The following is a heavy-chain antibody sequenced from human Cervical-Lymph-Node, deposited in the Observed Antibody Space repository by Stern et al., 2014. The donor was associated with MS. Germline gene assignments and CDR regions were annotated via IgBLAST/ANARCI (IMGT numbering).Heavy chain of an antibody. CDR1: GGSISSYY. CDR3: ARGNWNYDPKKYYFDY. CDR2: IYYSGST. V-gene: IGHV4-59*01. Sequence: QVQLQESGPGLVKPSETLSLTCTVSGGSISSYYWSWIRQPPGKGLEWIGYIYYSGSTNYNPSLKSRVTISVDTSKNQFSLKLSSVTAADTAVYYCARGNWNYDPKKYYFDYWGQGTLVTVSS. J-gene: IGHJ4*02. D-gene: IGHD1-7*01.